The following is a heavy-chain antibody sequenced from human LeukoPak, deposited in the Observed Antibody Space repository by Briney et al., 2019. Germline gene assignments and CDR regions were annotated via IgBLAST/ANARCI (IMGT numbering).Heavy chain of an antibody. Sequence: ASVKVSCKASGYTFTSYDINWVRQATGQGLEWMGWMNPNSGNTGYAQKFQGRVTMTRNTSISIAYMELSSLRAEDTAVYYCARGGGVSVGRPENWFDPWGQGTLVTVSS. CDR2: MNPNSGNT. CDR1: GYTFTSYD. D-gene: IGHD1-26*01. V-gene: IGHV1-8*01. J-gene: IGHJ5*02. CDR3: ARGGGVSVGRPENWFDP.